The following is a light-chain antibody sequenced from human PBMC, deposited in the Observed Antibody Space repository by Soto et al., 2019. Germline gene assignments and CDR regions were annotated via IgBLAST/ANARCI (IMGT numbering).Light chain of an antibody. J-gene: IGKJ1*01. CDR2: KAS. V-gene: IGKV1-5*03. Sequence: DIQMTQSPSILSASVGDRVTITCRASQTISNWLAWFQQKPGKAPKLLIYKASSLESGAPSRFSGSGSGTEFTLTISSLQPDDFATYYCQQYHSYWTFGQGTKVDI. CDR3: QQYHSYWT. CDR1: QTISNW.